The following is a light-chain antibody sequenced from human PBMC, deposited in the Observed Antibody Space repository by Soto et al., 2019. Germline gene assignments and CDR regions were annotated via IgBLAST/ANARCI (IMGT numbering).Light chain of an antibody. CDR2: DAS. CDR3: HQYDNLPYT. J-gene: IGKJ2*01. V-gene: IGKV1-33*01. Sequence: DIQMTQSPSSLSASVGDRVTITCQASQDISNYLNWYQQKPGKAPKLLIYDASNLETGVPSRFSGSGSGTDFTFTISSLQPEDIATYYCHQYDNLPYTFGQGTKLAIK. CDR1: QDISNY.